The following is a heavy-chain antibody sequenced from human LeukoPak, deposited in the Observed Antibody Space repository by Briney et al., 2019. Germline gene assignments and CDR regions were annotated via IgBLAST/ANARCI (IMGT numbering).Heavy chain of an antibody. V-gene: IGHV4-39*01. CDR3: ARRGYYYDSSGYDDDFDI. Sequence: PSETLSLTCTVSGGSISSSSYYWGWIRQPPGKGLEWIGSIYYSGSTYYNPSLKSRVTISVDTSKNQFSLKLSSVTAADTAVYYCARRGYYYDSSGYDDDFDIWGQGTMVTVSS. CDR1: GGSISSSSYY. J-gene: IGHJ3*02. CDR2: IYYSGST. D-gene: IGHD3-22*01.